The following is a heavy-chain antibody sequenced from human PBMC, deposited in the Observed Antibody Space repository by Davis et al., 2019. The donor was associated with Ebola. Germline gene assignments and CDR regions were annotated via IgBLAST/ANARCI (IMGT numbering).Heavy chain of an antibody. V-gene: IGHV1-8*03. J-gene: IGHJ5*02. D-gene: IGHD3-16*01. CDR2: MNPNSGNT. Sequence: ASVKVSCKASGYTFTSYDINWVRQATGQGLEWMGWMNPNSGNTGYAQKFQGRVTITRNTSISTAYMELSSLRSEDTAVYYCASSFDHRYDPFDPWGQGTLVTVSS. CDR3: ASSFDHRYDPFDP. CDR1: GYTFTSYD.